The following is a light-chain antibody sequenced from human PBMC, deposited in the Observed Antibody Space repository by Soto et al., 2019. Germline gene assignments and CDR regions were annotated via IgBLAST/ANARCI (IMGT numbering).Light chain of an antibody. CDR2: GNN. Sequence: QSVLKQPPSVSGSPGQRVTISCSWTSSNIGAGYDVHWYHQLPGTAPKLLIFGNNNRPSGVPARFSASRSGTSASLAITGLQAEDEADYYCQSFDTNLRGSVFGGGTKVTVL. J-gene: IGLJ3*02. CDR3: QSFDTNLRGSV. CDR1: SSNIGAGYD. V-gene: IGLV1-40*01.